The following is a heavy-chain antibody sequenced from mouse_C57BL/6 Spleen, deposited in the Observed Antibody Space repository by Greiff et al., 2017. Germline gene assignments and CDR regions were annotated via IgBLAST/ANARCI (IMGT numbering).Heavy chain of an antibody. Sequence: EVQLQQSGPELVKPGASVKISCKASGYTFTDYYMNWVKQSPGKSLEWIGDINPNNGGTSYNKKFKGKATLTVDKSSSTDYMELRSLTSEDSAVYYCAKSLLYDGYPYFDDWGQGTTLTVSS. CDR1: GYTFTDYY. CDR2: INPNNGGT. D-gene: IGHD2-3*01. CDR3: AKSLLYDGYPYFDD. V-gene: IGHV1-26*01. J-gene: IGHJ2*01.